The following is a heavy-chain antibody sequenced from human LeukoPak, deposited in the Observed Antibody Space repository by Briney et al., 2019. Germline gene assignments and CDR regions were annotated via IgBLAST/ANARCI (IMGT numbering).Heavy chain of an antibody. CDR3: ASSMRDCSGGSCHWGWFDP. CDR2: IWYDGSNK. J-gene: IGHJ5*02. Sequence: PGRSLRLSCAPSGFTFSAYGMHWVRQAPGKGLEWVAVIWYDGSNKYYADSVKGRFTISRDNSKNTLYLQMNSLRAEDTAVYYCASSMRDCSGGSCHWGWFDPWGQGTLVTVSS. V-gene: IGHV3-33*01. CDR1: GFTFSAYG. D-gene: IGHD2-15*01.